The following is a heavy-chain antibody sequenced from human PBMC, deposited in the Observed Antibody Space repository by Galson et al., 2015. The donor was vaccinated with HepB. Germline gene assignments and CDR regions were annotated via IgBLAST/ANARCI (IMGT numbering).Heavy chain of an antibody. V-gene: IGHV1-69*13. J-gene: IGHJ6*02. CDR1: GGTFSSYA. Sequence: SVKVSCKASGGTFSSYAISWVRQAPGQGLEWMGGIIPIFGTANYAQKFQGRVTITADESTSTAYMELSSLRSEDTAVYYCARDVCSSTSCYVYYYGMDVWGQGTTVTVSS. CDR2: IIPIFGTA. D-gene: IGHD2-2*01. CDR3: ARDVCSSTSCYVYYYGMDV.